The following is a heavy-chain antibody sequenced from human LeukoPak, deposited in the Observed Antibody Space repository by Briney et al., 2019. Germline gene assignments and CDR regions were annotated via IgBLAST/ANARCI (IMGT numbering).Heavy chain of an antibody. CDR1: GGSISSDNW. CDR2: IYHSGGT. J-gene: IGHJ1*01. CDR3: ARGLYDSSGYYRAEYFQY. V-gene: IGHV4-4*02. D-gene: IGHD3-22*01. Sequence: SGTLSLTCAVSGGSISSDNWWSWVRQPPGKGLEWIGEIYHSGGTNYSPSLESRVTISVDKSKNQFSLKLNSVTAADTAVYYCARGLYDSSGYYRAEYFQYWGRGTLVTVSS.